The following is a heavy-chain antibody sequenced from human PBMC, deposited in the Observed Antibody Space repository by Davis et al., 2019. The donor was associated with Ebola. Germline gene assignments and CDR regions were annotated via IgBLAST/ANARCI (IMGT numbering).Heavy chain of an antibody. CDR2: IKDDGSEK. CDR3: GKDPNGDFVGGFDI. Sequence: GESLKISCAASGTTINNYWVSWVRQAPGKGLEWVANIKDDGSEKYYVDSVKGRFTISRDNAKNSLYLQMNSLRAEDTAVYYCGKDPNGDFVGGFDIWGQGTRVTVSS. D-gene: IGHD4-17*01. J-gene: IGHJ3*02. CDR1: GTTINNYW. V-gene: IGHV3-7*03.